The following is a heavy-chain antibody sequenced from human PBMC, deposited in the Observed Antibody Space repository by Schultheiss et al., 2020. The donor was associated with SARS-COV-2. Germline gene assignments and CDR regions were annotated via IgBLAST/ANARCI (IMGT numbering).Heavy chain of an antibody. Sequence: ASVKVSCKASGYTFTGYYMHWVRQAPGQGLEWMGWINPNSGGTNYAQKFQGRVTMTTDTSTSTAYMELRSLRSDDTAVYYCARELLGQQLVLARVHYGMDVWGQGTTVTVSS. J-gene: IGHJ6*02. CDR1: GYTFTGYY. V-gene: IGHV1-2*02. CDR3: ARELLGQQLVLARVHYGMDV. CDR2: INPNSGGT. D-gene: IGHD6-13*01.